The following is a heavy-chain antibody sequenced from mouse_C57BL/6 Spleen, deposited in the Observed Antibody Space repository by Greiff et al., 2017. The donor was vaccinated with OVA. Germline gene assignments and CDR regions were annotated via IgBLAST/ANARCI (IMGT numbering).Heavy chain of an antibody. CDR3: ARESNYYGTWHFDV. Sequence: EVKLQESGPGLVKPSQSLSLTCSVTGYSITSGYYWNWIRQFPGNKLEWMGYISYDGSNNYNPFIKNRISITRDTSKNQFFLKLNSETTEDTATYYCARESNYYGTWHFDVWGTGTTVTVSS. V-gene: IGHV3-6*01. CDR2: ISYDGSN. J-gene: IGHJ1*03. D-gene: IGHD1-1*01. CDR1: GYSITSGYY.